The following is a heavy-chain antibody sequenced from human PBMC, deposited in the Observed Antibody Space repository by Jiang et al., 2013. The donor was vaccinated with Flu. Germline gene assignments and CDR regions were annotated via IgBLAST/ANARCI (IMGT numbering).Heavy chain of an antibody. CDR3: AKDPRDYDFWSGYSEYYFDY. J-gene: IGHJ4*02. Sequence: FTFSSYGMHWVRQAPGKGLEWVAVISYDGSNKYYADSVKGRFTISRDNSKNTLYLQMNSLRAEDTAVYYCAKDPRDYDFWSGYSEYYFDYWGQGTLVTVSS. CDR1: FTFSSYG. V-gene: IGHV3-30*18. D-gene: IGHD3-3*01. CDR2: ISYDGSNK.